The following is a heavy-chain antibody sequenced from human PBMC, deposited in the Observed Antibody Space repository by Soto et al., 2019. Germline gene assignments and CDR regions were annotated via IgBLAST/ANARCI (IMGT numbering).Heavy chain of an antibody. J-gene: IGHJ4*02. V-gene: IGHV2-5*02. Sequence: QITLKESGPTLVKPTQTLTLPCTFSGFSLSTRGVAVGWFRLPPGKALAWLALIYWDEDKWYSPSLKSRLTITDDTSRNQVVLTMTNMDPVDTAPYYCAHRPRGYAYYFAYWGQGTLVTVSS. CDR3: AHRPRGYAYYFAY. CDR1: GFSLSTRGVA. CDR2: IYWDEDK. D-gene: IGHD5-12*01.